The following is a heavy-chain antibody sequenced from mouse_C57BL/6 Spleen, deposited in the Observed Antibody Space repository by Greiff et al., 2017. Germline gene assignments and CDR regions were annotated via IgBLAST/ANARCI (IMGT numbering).Heavy chain of an antibody. J-gene: IGHJ2*01. CDR1: GYAFTNYL. CDR2: INPGSGGT. D-gene: IGHD1-1*01. V-gene: IGHV1-54*01. Sequence: VQLQESGAELVRPGTSVKVSCKASGYAFTNYLIAWVQQRPGQGLEWIGVINPGSGGTNYNETFKGKGTLTADKSSSTAYMQLSSLTSEDSAVYFCARRGTTVVATGFDYWGHGTTLTVSS. CDR3: ARRGTTVVATGFDY.